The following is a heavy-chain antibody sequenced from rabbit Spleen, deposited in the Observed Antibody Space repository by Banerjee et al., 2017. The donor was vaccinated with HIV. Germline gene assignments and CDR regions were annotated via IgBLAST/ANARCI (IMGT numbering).Heavy chain of an antibody. CDR2: INSFSGRP. Sequence: QEQLEESGGGLVKPEGSLTLTCTASGFDLSSYYYMCWVRQAPGKGLEWIACINSFSGRPVYATWVNGRFTISKASWTTVTLHMTGLTAADTATYFCARDLPGVIGWNFNLWGPGTLVTVS. D-gene: IGHD1-1*01. J-gene: IGHJ4*01. CDR1: GFDLSSYYY. V-gene: IGHV1S45*01. CDR3: ARDLPGVIGWNFNL.